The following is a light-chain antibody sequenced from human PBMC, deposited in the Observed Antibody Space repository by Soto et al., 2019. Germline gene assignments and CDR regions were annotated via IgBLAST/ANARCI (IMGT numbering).Light chain of an antibody. CDR1: SGNRRW. CDR3: QQANSFPLT. Sequence: IQDTPSPSSRFASLRGRGTNTFWARSGNRRWLAWDQQKPGKAPKLLIYAASSLPSGVPSRFSGSGSGTDFTLTISSLQPEDFATYYCQQANSFPLTFGGGTKVEIK. V-gene: IGKV1-12*01. CDR2: AAS. J-gene: IGKJ4*01.